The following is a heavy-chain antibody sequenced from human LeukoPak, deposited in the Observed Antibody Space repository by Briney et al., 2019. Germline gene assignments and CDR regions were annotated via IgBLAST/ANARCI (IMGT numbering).Heavy chain of an antibody. Sequence: SETLSLTCTVSGGSISSGDYYWSWIRQSPGKGLEWIGNIFHSGSAYYNSSLKSRLSISVDTSKNQFSLKVNSVTAADTAMYYCARKPVEAARPFDNWGQGTLVTVSS. V-gene: IGHV4-30-4*01. CDR3: ARKPVEAARPFDN. D-gene: IGHD6-6*01. CDR2: IFHSGSA. CDR1: GGSISSGDYY. J-gene: IGHJ4*02.